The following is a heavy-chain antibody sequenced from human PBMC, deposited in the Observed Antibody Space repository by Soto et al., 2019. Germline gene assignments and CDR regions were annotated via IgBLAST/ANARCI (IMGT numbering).Heavy chain of an antibody. D-gene: IGHD4-4*01. CDR3: ARRNYGRRPFDY. CDR2: IYYSGST. Sequence: QLQLQESGPGLVKPSETLSLTCTVSGGSISSSSYYWGWIRQPPGKGLEWIGSIYYSGSTYYNPSLKSRVTISVDTSKNQFSLKLSSVTAADTAVYYCARRNYGRRPFDYWGQGTLVTVSS. CDR1: GGSISSSSYY. J-gene: IGHJ4*02. V-gene: IGHV4-39*01.